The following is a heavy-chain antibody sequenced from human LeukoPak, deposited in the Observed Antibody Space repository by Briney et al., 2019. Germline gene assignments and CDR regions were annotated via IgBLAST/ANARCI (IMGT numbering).Heavy chain of an antibody. Sequence: GGSLRLSCAASGFSFNTYGMTWVRQAPGKGLEWVSAISGSGDRTFYADSVKGRFTVSRDSFKNTLSLQMNRLNAEDTAIYAKVRVQWWYFDLWGRGTLVTVSS. CDR2: ISGSGDRT. D-gene: IGHD6-19*01. CDR1: GFSFNTYG. V-gene: IGHV3-23*01. CDR3: VRVQWWYFDL. J-gene: IGHJ2*01.